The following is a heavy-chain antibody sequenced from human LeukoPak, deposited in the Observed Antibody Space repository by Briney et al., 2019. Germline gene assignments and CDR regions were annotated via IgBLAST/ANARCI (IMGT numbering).Heavy chain of an antibody. J-gene: IGHJ4*02. CDR2: IIPIFGTA. Sequence: VSSVTDSCKASGGTFSSYAISWVRPAPGQGLEWMGGIIPIFGTANYVQKFRGRVTLTTDESTSTAYMELSSLRAKDTAVYYCARSCIRHYYDSSGYYYPFDYWGQGTLVTVSS. CDR3: ARSCIRHYYDSSGYYYPFDY. D-gene: IGHD3-22*01. CDR1: GGTFSSYA. V-gene: IGHV1-69*05.